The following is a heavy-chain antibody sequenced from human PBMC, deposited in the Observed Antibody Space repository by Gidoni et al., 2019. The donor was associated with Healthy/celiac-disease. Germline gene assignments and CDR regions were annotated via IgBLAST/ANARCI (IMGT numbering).Heavy chain of an antibody. CDR3: ARGKGSSSGWYDGWFDP. Sequence: QVKLQQWGAGLLKPSETLSLTCAVHGGSFSGYYWSWIRQPPGKGLEWIGEINHSGSTNSNPSLKSRVTISVDTSKNQFSLKLSSVAAADTAVYYCARGKGSSSGWYDGWFDPWGQGTLVTVSS. D-gene: IGHD6-19*01. V-gene: IGHV4-34*01. CDR1: GGSFSGYY. CDR2: INHSGST. J-gene: IGHJ5*02.